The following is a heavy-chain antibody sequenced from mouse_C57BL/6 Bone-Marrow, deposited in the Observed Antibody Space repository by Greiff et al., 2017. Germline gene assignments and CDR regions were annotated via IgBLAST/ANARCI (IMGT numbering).Heavy chain of an antibody. D-gene: IGHD1-1*01. V-gene: IGHV5-9*01. CDR3: SRQVTTVLATKYFDV. Sequence: EVKLMESGGGLVKPGGSLKLSCAASGFTFSSYTMSWVRQTPEKRLQWVAAISGGGGNTYYPDSVKGRFTISRDHDKNILYLQMSSLRSEDTALYYCSRQVTTVLATKYFDVWGTGTTVTVSS. CDR2: ISGGGGNT. CDR1: GFTFSSYT. J-gene: IGHJ1*03.